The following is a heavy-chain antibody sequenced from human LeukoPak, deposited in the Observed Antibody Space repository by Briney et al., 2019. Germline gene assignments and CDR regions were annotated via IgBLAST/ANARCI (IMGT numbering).Heavy chain of an antibody. Sequence: GVSPRLSCAASGFRFDDFAMHWVRQSPGKGLEWVSLVSADGAKSYYAESVRGRFTISRDNSKNSLYLQMNTLRSEDTAFYYCAKEIDTLGTNAFDIWGHGTLVTVSS. J-gene: IGHJ3*02. CDR3: AKEIDTLGTNAFDI. CDR1: GFRFDDFA. V-gene: IGHV3-43*02. D-gene: IGHD2-15*01. CDR2: VSADGAKS.